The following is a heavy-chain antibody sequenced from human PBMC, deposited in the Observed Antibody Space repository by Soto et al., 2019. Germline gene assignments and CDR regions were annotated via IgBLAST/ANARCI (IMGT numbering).Heavy chain of an antibody. CDR3: ASWGWFGEFSTYYFDY. Sequence: PSETLSLTCTVSGGSISSGGYYWSWIRQHPGKGLEWIGYIYYSGSTYYNPSLKSRVTISVDTSKDQFSLKLSSVTAADTAVYYCASWGWFGEFSTYYFDYWGQGTLVTVSS. V-gene: IGHV4-31*03. D-gene: IGHD3-10*01. CDR1: GGSISSGGYY. CDR2: IYYSGST. J-gene: IGHJ4*02.